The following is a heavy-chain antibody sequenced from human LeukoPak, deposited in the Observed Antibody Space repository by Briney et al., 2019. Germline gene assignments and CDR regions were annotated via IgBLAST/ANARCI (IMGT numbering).Heavy chain of an antibody. Sequence: GGSLRLSCAASGFTFSSYAMSWVRQAPGKGLEWVSAISGSGGSTYYADSVKGRFTISRDNSKNTLYLQMNSLRAEDTAVYYCARDRDGEQLVYFDYWGQGTLVTVSS. CDR2: ISGSGGST. V-gene: IGHV3-23*01. D-gene: IGHD6-6*01. CDR1: GFTFSSYA. J-gene: IGHJ4*02. CDR3: ARDRDGEQLVYFDY.